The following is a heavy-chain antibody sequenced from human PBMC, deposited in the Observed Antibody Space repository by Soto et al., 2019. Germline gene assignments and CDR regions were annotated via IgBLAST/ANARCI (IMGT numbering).Heavy chain of an antibody. Sequence: EVQLVQSGAEVKKPGESLKISCKGAGYSFTSYWIGWVRQMPGKGLEWMGIIYPGDSDTRYSPSFQGQVTISADKSISTANRRGGSLKASETAMYYFGRPGGAGKNYSVVAVWGQGTTVTVPS. CDR1: GYSFTSYW. D-gene: IGHD1-7*01. CDR2: IYPGDSDT. V-gene: IGHV5-51*01. CDR3: GRPGGAGKNYSVVAV. J-gene: IGHJ6*02.